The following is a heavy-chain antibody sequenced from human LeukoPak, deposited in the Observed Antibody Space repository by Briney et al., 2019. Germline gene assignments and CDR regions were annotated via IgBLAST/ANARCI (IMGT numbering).Heavy chain of an antibody. V-gene: IGHV1-3*01. CDR2: INPGNDNT. J-gene: IGHJ4*02. D-gene: IGHD3-10*01. Sequence: ASVKVSCKASGYTLTNYALHWVRQAPGQRLEWMGSINPGNDNTKYSQKFQGRVTITRDTSASTAYMELSSLRAEDTAVYYCARDYYGSGTYSHPGDYWGQGTLVTVSS. CDR1: GYTLTNYA. CDR3: ARDYYGSGTYSHPGDY.